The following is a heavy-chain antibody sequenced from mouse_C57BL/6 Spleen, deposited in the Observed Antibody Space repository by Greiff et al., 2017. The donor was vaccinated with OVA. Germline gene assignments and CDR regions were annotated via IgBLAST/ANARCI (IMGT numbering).Heavy chain of an antibody. V-gene: IGHV5-9-1*02. CDR3: TRGTGGSRLEYFDV. J-gene: IGHJ1*03. Sequence: EVHLVESGAGLVKPGGSLKLSCAASGFTFSSYAMSWVRQTPEKRLEWVAYISSGGDYIYYADTVKGRFTISRDNAKNTLYLQMSSLKSEDPAMDYCTRGTGGSRLEYFDVWGTGTTVTVSS. CDR1: GFTFSSYA. D-gene: IGHD1-1*01. CDR2: ISSGGDYI.